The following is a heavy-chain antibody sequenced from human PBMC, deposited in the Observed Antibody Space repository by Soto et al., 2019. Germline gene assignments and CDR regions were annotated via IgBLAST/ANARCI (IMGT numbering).Heavy chain of an antibody. V-gene: IGHV3-30-3*01. Sequence: QVQLVESGGGVVQPGRSLRPSCAASGFTFSSYAMHWVRQAPGKGLEWVGLISYDGSNEYYADSVKGRFTISRDNSKNTVYLQLNSLRDEDTAVYYCAREGFGAYDFRRVPQTDYWGQGTLVTVSS. J-gene: IGHJ4*02. CDR2: ISYDGSNE. CDR3: AREGFGAYDFRRVPQTDY. CDR1: GFTFSSYA. D-gene: IGHD5-12*01.